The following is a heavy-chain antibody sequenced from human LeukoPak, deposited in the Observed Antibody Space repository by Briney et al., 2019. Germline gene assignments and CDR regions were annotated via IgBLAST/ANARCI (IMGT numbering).Heavy chain of an antibody. V-gene: IGHV4-39*01. CDR3: ARQSGYYDY. CDR2: IYYSGST. CDR1: GGSISSSSYY. D-gene: IGHD3-3*01. J-gene: IGHJ4*02. Sequence: SETLSLTCTVSGGSISSSSYYWGWIRQPPGKGLEWIGSIYYSGSTYYNPSLESRVTISVDTSKNQFSLKLSSVTAADTAVYYCARQSGYYDYWGQGTLVTVSS.